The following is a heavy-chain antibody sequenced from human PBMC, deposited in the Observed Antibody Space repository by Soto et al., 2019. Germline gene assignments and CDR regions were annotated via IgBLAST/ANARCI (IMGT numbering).Heavy chain of an antibody. V-gene: IGHV1-69*13. Sequence: SVKVSCKASGGTFSSYAISWARQAPGQGLEWMGGIIPIFGTANYAQKFQGRVTITADESTSTAYMELSSLRSEDTAVYYCASGCISTSCPKGFDPWGQGTLVTISS. D-gene: IGHD2-2*01. J-gene: IGHJ5*02. CDR1: GGTFSSYA. CDR3: ASGCISTSCPKGFDP. CDR2: IIPIFGTA.